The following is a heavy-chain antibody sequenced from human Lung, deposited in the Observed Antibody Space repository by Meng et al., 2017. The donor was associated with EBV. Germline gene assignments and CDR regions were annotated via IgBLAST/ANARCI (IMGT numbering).Heavy chain of an antibody. CDR3: ARVSSGWDYFDY. J-gene: IGHJ4*02. D-gene: IGHD3-22*01. CDR1: GGSVSSGGYY. CDR2: IHYSGST. Sequence: VALQEPGPGLAKPSQPLSLTCNVSGGSVSSGGYYWTWIREHPGKCLEWFGHIHYSGSTFYNPSLKRRVIISIDTSKNQFSLNLRSVTAADTAVYYCARVSSGWDYFDYWGQGTLVTVSS. V-gene: IGHV4-31*03.